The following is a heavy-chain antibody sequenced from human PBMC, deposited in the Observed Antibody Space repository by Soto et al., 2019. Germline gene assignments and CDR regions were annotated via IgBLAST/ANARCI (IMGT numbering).Heavy chain of an antibody. CDR2: INHSGST. D-gene: IGHD3-3*01. CDR3: ARGEDFDFWSGYSDYYYYMDV. CDR1: GGSFSGYY. V-gene: IGHV4-34*01. J-gene: IGHJ6*03. Sequence: SETLSLTCAVYGGSFSGYYWSWIRQPPGKGLEWIGEINHSGSTNYNPSLKSRVTISVDTSKNQFSLKLSSVTAADTAVYYCARGEDFDFWSGYSDYYYYMDVWGKGTTVTVSS.